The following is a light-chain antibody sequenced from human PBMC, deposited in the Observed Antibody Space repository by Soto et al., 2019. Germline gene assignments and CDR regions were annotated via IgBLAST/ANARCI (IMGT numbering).Light chain of an antibody. CDR1: QSVSSSY. CDR2: GAS. Sequence: EIVLTQSPGTLSLSPGERATLSCRASQSVSSSYLAWYQQKPGQAPRLLIYGASSRATGIPDRFSGSGSGTDFTLNISRLEPEDFAVYYCQQYCSSSYTFGQGTKLEIK. CDR3: QQYCSSSYT. V-gene: IGKV3-20*01. J-gene: IGKJ2*01.